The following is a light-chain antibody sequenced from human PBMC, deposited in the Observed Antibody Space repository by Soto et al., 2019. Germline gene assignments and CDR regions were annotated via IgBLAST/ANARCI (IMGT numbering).Light chain of an antibody. CDR2: YAS. CDR3: QQFNFYPWT. Sequence: DIQMTQSPSTLSASVGDRITITCRASQTISTWLAWYQQKPGKAPKRLIYYASSLQSAVPSRFSGSGSGTEFTLTISSLQPDDFATYYCQQFNFYPWTFGQGTKVEIK. V-gene: IGKV1-5*01. J-gene: IGKJ1*01. CDR1: QTISTW.